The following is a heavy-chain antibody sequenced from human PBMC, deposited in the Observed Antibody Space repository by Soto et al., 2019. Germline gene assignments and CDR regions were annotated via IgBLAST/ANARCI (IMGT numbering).Heavy chain of an antibody. CDR1: GDSIRSGDSY. J-gene: IGHJ3*01. V-gene: IGHV4-31*03. CDR2: IYNSVIT. Sequence: SETLSLTCTVSGDSIRSGDSYWTWIRQHPGKGLEWIGYIYNSVITYYNPSLKSRLFISGDTSKNQYSLKLNSMPAADTAVYSCARGGRQVVGVTAILGGFGVWGQGTTVTV. D-gene: IGHD2-21*02. CDR3: ARGGRQVVGVTAILGGFGV.